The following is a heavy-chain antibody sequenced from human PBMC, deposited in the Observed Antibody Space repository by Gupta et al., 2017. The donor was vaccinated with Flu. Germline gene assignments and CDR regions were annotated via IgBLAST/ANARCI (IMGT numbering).Heavy chain of an antibody. CDR1: GGSFSGYY. D-gene: IGHD3-22*01. J-gene: IGHJ4*02. Sequence: QVQLQQWGAGLLTPSETLSLTCAVYGGSFSGYYWSWIRQPPGKGLEWIGEINHSGSTNYNPSLKSRVTISVDTSKNQFSLKLSSVTAADTAVYYCARAWTTRITMIVDYLDYWGQGTLVTVSS. V-gene: IGHV4-34*01. CDR3: ARAWTTRITMIVDYLDY. CDR2: INHSGST.